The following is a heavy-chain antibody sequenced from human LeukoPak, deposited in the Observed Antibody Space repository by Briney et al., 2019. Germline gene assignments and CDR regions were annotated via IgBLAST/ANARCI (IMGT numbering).Heavy chain of an antibody. CDR2: ISSSSSYI. V-gene: IGHV3-21*01. CDR1: GFTFSSYS. CDR3: ASQTMVRGAPPTHYYYYGMDV. Sequence: PGGSLRLSCAASGFTFSSYSTNSVRAAPGEGLGWVSSISSSSSYIYYAASVKVRFTISRDNAKNSLYLQMNSLRAEDTAVYYCASQTMVRGAPPTHYYYYGMDVCGKGTAVTVSS. J-gene: IGHJ6*04. D-gene: IGHD3-10*01.